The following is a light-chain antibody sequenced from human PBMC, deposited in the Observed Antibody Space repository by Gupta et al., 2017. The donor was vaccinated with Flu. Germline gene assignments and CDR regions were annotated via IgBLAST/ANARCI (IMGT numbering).Light chain of an antibody. CDR1: QSVGSY. CDR3: QQRRYWPPVT. Sequence: EIILTQSPATVSLSPGERATLSCRASQSVGSYLAWYQQKPGQAPRLLIYDASNRATGIPPRFSGSGSGTDFTLTISSLEPEDFAVYYCQQRRYWPPVTFGGGTKVEIK. J-gene: IGKJ4*01. CDR2: DAS. V-gene: IGKV3-11*01.